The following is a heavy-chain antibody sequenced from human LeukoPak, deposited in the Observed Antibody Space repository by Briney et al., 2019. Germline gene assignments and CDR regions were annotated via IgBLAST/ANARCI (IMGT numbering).Heavy chain of an antibody. Sequence: GGTLRLSCAASGFTFSSYGMSWVRQAPGKGLEWVSAISGSGGSTYYADSVKGRFTISRDNSKNTLYLQMNSLRAEDTAVYYCAKTPSGSSGKYYFDYWGQGTLVTVSS. CDR3: AKTPSGSSGKYYFDY. J-gene: IGHJ4*02. CDR2: ISGSGGST. V-gene: IGHV3-23*01. CDR1: GFTFSSYG. D-gene: IGHD1-26*01.